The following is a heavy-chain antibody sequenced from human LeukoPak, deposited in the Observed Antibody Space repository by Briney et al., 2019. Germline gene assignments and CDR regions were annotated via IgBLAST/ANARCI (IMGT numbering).Heavy chain of an antibody. CDR2: IYENGGTT. CDR3: AKDFRIGYSAHFDY. V-gene: IGHV3-23*01. CDR1: GFTFRSHA. Sequence: GGSLRLSCVGSGFTFRSHAMSWVRQAPEKGLEFVSGIYENGGTTYYADSVKGRFSISRDNSKNTLYLQMDSLRGEDTAVYYCAKDFRIGYSAHFDYWGQGALVIVSS. J-gene: IGHJ4*02. D-gene: IGHD2-21*01.